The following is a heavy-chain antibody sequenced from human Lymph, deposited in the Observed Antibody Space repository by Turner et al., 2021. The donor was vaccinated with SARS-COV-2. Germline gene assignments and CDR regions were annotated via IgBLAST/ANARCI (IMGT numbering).Heavy chain of an antibody. J-gene: IGHJ4*02. CDR1: GFPFSSYS. V-gene: IGHV3-21*01. CDR2: ITFTSSYI. D-gene: IGHD2-21*02. CDR3: ARGPPDFPYYFDY. Sequence: EVQLVESGGGLVKPGGSLRLPCAASGFPFSSYSRNWVRQAPGKGMEGVSSITFTSSYIYYADSVKGRITITRDNAKNSMYLQMNSLRAEDTAVYYCARGPPDFPYYFDYWGQGTLVTVSS.